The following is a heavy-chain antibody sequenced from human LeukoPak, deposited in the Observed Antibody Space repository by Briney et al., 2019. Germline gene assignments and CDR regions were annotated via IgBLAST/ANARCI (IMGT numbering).Heavy chain of an antibody. CDR2: ILYSGTT. CDR3: ARMGGYSGYATH. V-gene: IGHV4-59*08. D-gene: IGHD5-12*01. Sequence: SETLSLTCTVSGSISSYYWSWIRQPPGKGLEWIGYILYSGTTNSNPSLKSRVDISLDTSNNQISLKLTSVTAADTAVYFCARMGGYSGYATHWGQGILVTVSS. J-gene: IGHJ4*02. CDR1: GSISSYY.